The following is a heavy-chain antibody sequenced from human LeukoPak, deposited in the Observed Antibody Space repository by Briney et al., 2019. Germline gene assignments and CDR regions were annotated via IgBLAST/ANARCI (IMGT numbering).Heavy chain of an antibody. J-gene: IGHJ4*02. V-gene: IGHV3-7*01. CDR3: TRMLWRSRPFDY. CDR1: GFTFSNYW. CDR2: IKHDGSEK. D-gene: IGHD2-2*01. Sequence: GGSLRLSCAASGFTFSNYWMSWVRQAPGKGLEWVANIKHDGSEKYYVDSVKGRFTVSRDDAKNSLYLQMNSLRAEDTAVYYCTRMLWRSRPFDYWGQGTLVTVSS.